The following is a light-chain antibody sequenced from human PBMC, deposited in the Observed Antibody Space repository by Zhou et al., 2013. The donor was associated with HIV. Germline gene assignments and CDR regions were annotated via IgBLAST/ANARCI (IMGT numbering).Light chain of an antibody. CDR1: QSVSSSY. V-gene: IGKV3D-20*02. J-gene: IGKJ4*01. CDR2: GAS. CDR3: QQRSIWVT. Sequence: EIVLTQSPGTLSLSPGERATLSCRASQSVSSSYLAWYQQKPGQAPRLLIYGASSRATGIPARFSGSGSGTDFALTISSLEPEDFAVYYCQQRSIWVTFGGGTKVEIK.